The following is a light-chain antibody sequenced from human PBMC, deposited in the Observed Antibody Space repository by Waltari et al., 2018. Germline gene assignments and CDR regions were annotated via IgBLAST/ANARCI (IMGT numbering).Light chain of an antibody. CDR1: TNDLGSYNY. J-gene: IGLJ3*02. Sequence: SALTQPRSVSGSPGQSVTISCTGTTNDLGSYNYVSWYQQHPGKAPKLIILDVTKRPSVLPDRLSGSKASNTASLTISGLRAEDEAEYYCCSYAGSYTWVFGGGTKLTVV. CDR2: DVT. V-gene: IGLV2-11*01. CDR3: CSYAGSYTWV.